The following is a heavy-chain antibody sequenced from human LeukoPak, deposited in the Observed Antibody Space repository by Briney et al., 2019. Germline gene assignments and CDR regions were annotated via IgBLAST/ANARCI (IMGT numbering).Heavy chain of an antibody. Sequence: SGPTLVKPTQTLTLTCTFSGFSLSTSGVGVGWIRQPPGRALEWLALIYWDDDKRYSPSLKSRLTITKDTSKNQVVLTMTNMDPVDTATYYCTHESISAAANYWGQGTLVTVSS. CDR1: GFSLSTSGVG. V-gene: IGHV2-5*02. CDR2: IYWDDDK. J-gene: IGHJ4*02. CDR3: THESISAAANY. D-gene: IGHD6-13*01.